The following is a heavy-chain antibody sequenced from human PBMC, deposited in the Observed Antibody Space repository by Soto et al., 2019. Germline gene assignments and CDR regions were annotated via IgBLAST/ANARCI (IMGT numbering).Heavy chain of an antibody. CDR3: ARDPVVVAATTYYYYGMDV. V-gene: IGHV1-69*06. D-gene: IGHD2-15*01. CDR1: GGTFSSYA. Sequence: KVSCKASGGTFSSYAISWVRQAPGQGLEWMGGIIPIFGTANYAQKFQGRVTITADKSTSTAYMELSSLRSEDTAVYYCARDPVVVAATTYYYYGMDVWGQGTTVTVSS. J-gene: IGHJ6*02. CDR2: IIPIFGTA.